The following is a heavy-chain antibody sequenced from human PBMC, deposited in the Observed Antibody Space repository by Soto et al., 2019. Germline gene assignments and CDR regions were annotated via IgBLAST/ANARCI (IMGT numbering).Heavy chain of an antibody. D-gene: IGHD6-13*01. CDR1: GFTFNNYG. CDR3: AKVHGIADSNRFD. J-gene: IGHJ3*01. CDR2: ISNDGSDK. Sequence: QVQLVESGGGVVQPGRSLRLSCAASGFTFNNYGMNWVRQAPGQGLEWVATISNDGSDKYYADSVKGRLTISRDNTKNTVYLQMNTLREEDTAVYYCAKVHGIADSNRFDWGQGTMVTVSS. V-gene: IGHV3-30*18.